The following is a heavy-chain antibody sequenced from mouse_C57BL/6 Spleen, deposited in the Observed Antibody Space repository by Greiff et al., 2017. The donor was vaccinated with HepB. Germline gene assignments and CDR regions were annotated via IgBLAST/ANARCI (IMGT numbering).Heavy chain of an antibody. CDR3: ARKDYDEYFDV. J-gene: IGHJ1*03. CDR2: INPNNGGT. D-gene: IGHD2-4*01. CDR1: GYTFTDYN. V-gene: IGHV1-18*01. Sequence: VQLQQSGPELVKPGASVKIPCKASGYTFTDYNMDWVKQSHGKSLEWIGDINPNNGGTIYNQKFKGKATLTVAKSSSTAYMELRSLTSEDTAVYYCARKDYDEYFDVWGTGTTVTVSS.